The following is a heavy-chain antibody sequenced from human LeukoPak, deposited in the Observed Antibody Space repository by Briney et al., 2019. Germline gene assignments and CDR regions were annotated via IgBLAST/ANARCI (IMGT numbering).Heavy chain of an antibody. CDR3: ARDSGYSSDFDAFDI. CDR2: IYYSGST. V-gene: IGHV4-39*07. J-gene: IGHJ3*02. D-gene: IGHD6-19*01. CDR1: GGSISSSSYY. Sequence: SQTLSLTCTVSGGSISSSSYYWGWIRQPPGKGLEWIGSIYYSGSTYYNPSLKSRITISVDTSKNQFSLKLSSVTAADTAVYYCARDSGYSSDFDAFDIWGQGTMVTVSS.